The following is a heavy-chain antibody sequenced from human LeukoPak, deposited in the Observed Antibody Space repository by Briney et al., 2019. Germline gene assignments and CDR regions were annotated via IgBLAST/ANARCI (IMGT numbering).Heavy chain of an antibody. CDR3: ARSVEVGATPPDY. V-gene: IGHV4-34*01. D-gene: IGHD1-26*01. Sequence: SETLSLTCAVYGGTFSGYYWSWIRQPPGKGLEWIGEINHSGSTNYNPSLKSRVTISVDTSKNQFSLKLSSVTAADTAVYYCARSVEVGATPPDYWGQGTLVTVSS. CDR1: GGTFSGYY. J-gene: IGHJ4*02. CDR2: INHSGST.